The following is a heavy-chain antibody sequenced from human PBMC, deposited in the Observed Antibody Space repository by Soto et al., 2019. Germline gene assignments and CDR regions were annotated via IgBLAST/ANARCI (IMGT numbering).Heavy chain of an antibody. Sequence: PGGSLRLSCAASGFTFSSYGMHWVRQAPGKGLEWVAVISYDGSNKYYADSVKGRFTISRDNSKNTLYLQMNSLRAGDTAVYYCAKLGGGRSGVYYGMDVWRQGTTVTVSS. J-gene: IGHJ6*02. CDR1: GFTFSSYG. V-gene: IGHV3-30*18. CDR3: AKLGGGRSGVYYGMDV. D-gene: IGHD6-19*01. CDR2: ISYDGSNK.